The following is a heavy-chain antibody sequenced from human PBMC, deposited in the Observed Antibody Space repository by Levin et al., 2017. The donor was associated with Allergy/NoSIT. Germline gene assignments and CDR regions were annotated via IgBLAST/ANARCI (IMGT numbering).Heavy chain of an antibody. V-gene: IGHV3-48*03. J-gene: IGHJ4*02. Sequence: GGSLRLSCEASGFTFTNFEMNWVRQAPGRGLEWISYINLRGSTIYYAASVRGRFPVSRDNAKNSLYLRMNSLTAEDTAVYYCARQVPNYYSGSGYYFDSWGQGTLVTVSP. D-gene: IGHD5-12*01. CDR3: ARQVPNYYSGSGYYFDS. CDR1: GFTFTNFE. CDR2: INLRGSTI.